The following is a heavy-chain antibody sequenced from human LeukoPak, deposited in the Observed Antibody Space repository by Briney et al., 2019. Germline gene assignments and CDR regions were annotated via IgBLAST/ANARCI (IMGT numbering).Heavy chain of an antibody. J-gene: IGHJ5*02. CDR1: GDSISSNYW. Sequence: PSETLSLTCAVSGDSISSNYWWTWVRQPPGKGLEWIGEIHHSGSTNYSPSLKSRVTVSVDNSRNDFSLSLTSVSDADTAVYYCARDSGTTGEVKFDPWGQGTLVTVSS. V-gene: IGHV4-4*02. D-gene: IGHD3-10*01. CDR2: IHHSGST. CDR3: ARDSGTTGEVKFDP.